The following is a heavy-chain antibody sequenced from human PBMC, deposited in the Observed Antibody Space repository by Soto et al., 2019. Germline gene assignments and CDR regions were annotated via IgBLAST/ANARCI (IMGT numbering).Heavy chain of an antibody. CDR1: GFTFSSYA. CDR3: VKQAAGSTPFDC. CDR2: ISGSGGST. J-gene: IGHJ4*02. V-gene: IGHV3-23*01. Sequence: EVQLLESGGGLVQPGGSLRLSCAASGFTFSSYAMSWVRQAPGKGLEWVSAISGSGGSTYYADSVKGRFTISRDNSKNPLFLQMNSRRAEDTAVYYCVKQAAGSTPFDCWGQGTLVTVSS. D-gene: IGHD6-13*01.